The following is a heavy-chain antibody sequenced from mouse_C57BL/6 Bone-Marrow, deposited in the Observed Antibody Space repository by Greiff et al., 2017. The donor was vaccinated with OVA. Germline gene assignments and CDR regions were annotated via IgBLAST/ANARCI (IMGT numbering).Heavy chain of an antibody. V-gene: IGHV5-12*01. CDR1: GFTFSDYY. CDR2: ISNGGGST. Sequence: EVKLVESGGGLVQPGGSLKLSCAASGFTFSDYYMYWVRQTPEKRLEWVAYISNGGGSTYYPDTVKGRFTLSRDNAKNTLYLQMSRLKAEDTAMYYCARQDKGAYWGQGTLVTVSA. J-gene: IGHJ3*01. CDR3: ARQDKGAY.